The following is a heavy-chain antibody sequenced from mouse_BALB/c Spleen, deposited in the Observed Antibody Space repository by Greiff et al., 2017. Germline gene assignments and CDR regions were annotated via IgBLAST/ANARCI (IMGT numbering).Heavy chain of an antibody. D-gene: IGHD2-13*01. CDR1: GFTFSNYW. V-gene: IGHV6-6*02. J-gene: IGHJ2*01. Sequence: EVKLEESGGGLVQPGGSMKLSCVASGFTFSNYWMNWVRQSPEKGLEWVAEIRLKSNNYATHYAESVKGRFTISRDDSKSSVYLQMNNLRAEDTGIYYCTPSIGLLFDYWGQGTTLTVSS. CDR2: IRLKSNNYAT. CDR3: TPSIGLLFDY.